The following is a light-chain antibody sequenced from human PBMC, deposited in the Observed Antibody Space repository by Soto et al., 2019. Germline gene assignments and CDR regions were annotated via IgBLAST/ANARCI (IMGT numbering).Light chain of an antibody. CDR3: SSYTSSSTLV. J-gene: IGLJ2*01. CDR2: EVS. CDR1: SSDVGGYNY. Sequence: QSVLTQPASLSGSPGQSITISCTGTSSDVGGYNYVSWYQQHPGKAPKLMIYEVSNRPSGVSNRFSGSKSGNTASLTISGLQAEDEADYYVSSYTSSSTLVFGGGTQLTVL. V-gene: IGLV2-14*01.